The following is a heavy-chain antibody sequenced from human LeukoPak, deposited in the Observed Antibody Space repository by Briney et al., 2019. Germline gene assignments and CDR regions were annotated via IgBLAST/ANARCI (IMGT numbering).Heavy chain of an antibody. CDR2: ISGSGGST. V-gene: IGHV3-23*01. CDR3: AEVEGYYYGMDV. CDR1: GFTFSSYA. Sequence: GGSLRLSCAASGFTFSSYAMSWVRQAPGKGLEWVSAISGSGGSTYYADSVKGRFTISRDNSKNTLYLQMNSLRAEDTAVYCCAEVEGYYYGMDVWGQGTTVTVSS. J-gene: IGHJ6*02.